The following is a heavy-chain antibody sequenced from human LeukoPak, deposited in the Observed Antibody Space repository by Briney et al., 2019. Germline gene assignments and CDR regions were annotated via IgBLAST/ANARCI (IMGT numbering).Heavy chain of an antibody. CDR1: GGSFSGYY. D-gene: IGHD2-8*01. V-gene: IGHV4-34*01. CDR3: ARQSGYARYNWFDP. J-gene: IGHJ5*02. CDR2: IYYSGST. Sequence: SETLSLTCAVYGGSFSGYYWSWIRQPPGKGLEWIGYIYYSGSTYYNPSLKSRVTISVDTSKNQFSLKLSSVTAADTAVYYCARQSGYARYNWFDPWGQGTLVTVSS.